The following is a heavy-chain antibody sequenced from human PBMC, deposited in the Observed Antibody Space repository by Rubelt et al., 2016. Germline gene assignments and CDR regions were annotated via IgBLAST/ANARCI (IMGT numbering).Heavy chain of an antibody. CDR1: GASISSDY. Sequence: QVQLQESGPGLVKHSETLSLTCTVSGASISSDYWSWIRQPPGKGLEWIGSIYYSGSTYYNPSLKSRVTISVDTSKNQFSLKPTAVTAADTAVYYCARRIAVAGGWFDPWGQGTLVTVSS. CDR3: ARRIAVAGGWFDP. CDR2: IYYSGST. J-gene: IGHJ5*02. V-gene: IGHV4-59*05. D-gene: IGHD6-13*01.